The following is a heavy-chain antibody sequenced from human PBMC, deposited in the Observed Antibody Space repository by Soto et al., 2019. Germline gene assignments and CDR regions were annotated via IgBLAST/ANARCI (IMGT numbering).Heavy chain of an antibody. Sequence: SETLSLTCAVYGGSFSGYYWSWIRQPPGKGLEWIGEINHSGSTNYNPSLKSRDTISVDTSKNQFSLKLSSVTAADTAVYYCARGRITMVRGVIISSNYYYYGMDVWGQGTTVTVSS. CDR2: INHSGST. CDR3: ARGRITMVRGVIISSNYYYYGMDV. CDR1: GGSFSGYY. J-gene: IGHJ6*02. D-gene: IGHD3-10*01. V-gene: IGHV4-34*01.